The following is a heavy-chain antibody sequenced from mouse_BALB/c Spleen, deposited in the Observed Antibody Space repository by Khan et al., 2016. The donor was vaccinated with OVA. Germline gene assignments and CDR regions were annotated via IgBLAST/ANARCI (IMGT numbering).Heavy chain of an antibody. CDR3: TRHGYVAWFTY. Sequence: VQLKQSGPELMKPGASVKISCKASGYSFTTYYIHWVMQSHGTSLEWIGCIDPYSGGTTYNHNFTGKATLTVDNSSSTAYIHITNLTYEDSAVYYCTRHGYVAWFTYWGQGTLVTVSA. V-gene: IGHV1S135*01. CDR1: GYSFTTYY. CDR2: IDPYSGGT. D-gene: IGHD2-2*01. J-gene: IGHJ3*01.